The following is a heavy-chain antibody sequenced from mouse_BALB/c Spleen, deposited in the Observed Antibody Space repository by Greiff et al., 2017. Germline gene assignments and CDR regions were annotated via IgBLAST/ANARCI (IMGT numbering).Heavy chain of an antibody. CDR1: GFAFSSYD. V-gene: IGHV5-12-1*01. Sequence: EVKLVESGGGLVKPGGSLKLSCAASGFAFSSYDMSWVRQTPEKRLEWVAYISSGGGSTYYPDTVKGRFTISRDNAKNTLYLQMSSLKSEDTDMYYCARHSSRAWFAYWGQGTLVTVSA. CDR3: ARHSSRAWFAY. J-gene: IGHJ3*01. CDR2: ISSGGGST.